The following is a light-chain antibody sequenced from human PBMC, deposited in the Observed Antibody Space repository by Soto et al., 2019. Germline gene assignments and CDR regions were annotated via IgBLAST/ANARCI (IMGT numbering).Light chain of an antibody. CDR3: QTWDTGARVV. V-gene: IGLV4-69*01. Sequence: QPVLTQSPSASASLGASVKLTCTLSSGHSSYAIAWHQQQPEKGPRYLMKLSSDGSHSQGCGIPDRFSGSSSGAERYVTISRRQSGAAADYYCQTWDTGARVVFGGGTKLTVL. CDR2: LSSDGSH. J-gene: IGLJ2*01. CDR1: SGHSSYA.